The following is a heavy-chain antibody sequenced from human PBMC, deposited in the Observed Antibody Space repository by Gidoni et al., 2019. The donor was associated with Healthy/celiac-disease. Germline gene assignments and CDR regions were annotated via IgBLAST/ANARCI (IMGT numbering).Heavy chain of an antibody. D-gene: IGHD3-10*01. CDR2: IKSKTDGGTT. CDR1: GFTFSNAW. Sequence: EVQLVESGGGLVKPGGSLRLSCAASGFTFSNAWMSWVRQAPGKGLEWVGRIKSKTDGGTTDYAAPVKGRFTISRDDSKNTLYLQMNSLKTEDTAVYYCTTEGNYYGSGSWDWGQGTLVTVSS. CDR3: TTEGNYYGSGSWD. J-gene: IGHJ4*02. V-gene: IGHV3-15*01.